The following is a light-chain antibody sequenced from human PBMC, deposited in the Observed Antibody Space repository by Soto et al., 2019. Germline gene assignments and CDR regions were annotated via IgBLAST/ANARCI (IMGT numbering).Light chain of an antibody. Sequence: MCHSASALRGGKKDRVPINPLASQTISSWLAWYQQKPGKAPKLLIYKASTLKSGVPSRFSGSGSGTEFTLTISSLQPDDFATYYCQHYNSYSEAFGQGTKVDIK. CDR2: KAS. CDR3: QHYNSYSEA. CDR1: QTISSW. V-gene: IGKV1-5*03. J-gene: IGKJ1*01.